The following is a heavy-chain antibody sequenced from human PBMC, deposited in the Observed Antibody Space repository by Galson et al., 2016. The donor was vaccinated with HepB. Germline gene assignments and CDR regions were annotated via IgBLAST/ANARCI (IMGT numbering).Heavy chain of an antibody. J-gene: IGHJ4*02. D-gene: IGHD3-16*02. Sequence: SVKVSCKASGYTFTTYEINWVRQATGQGLEWMGSMNPNSGDTGYAQKFQGRVTMTRNTSISTAYMELSGLRSEDTAVYYCARAPIMITFGGVIVRVAPGDYWGQGTLVTVSS. CDR1: GYTFTTYE. V-gene: IGHV1-8*01. CDR3: ARAPIMITFGGVIVRVAPGDY. CDR2: MNPNSGDT.